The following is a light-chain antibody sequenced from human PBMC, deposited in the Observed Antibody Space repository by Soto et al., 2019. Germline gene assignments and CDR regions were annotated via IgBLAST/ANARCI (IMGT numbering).Light chain of an antibody. Sequence: QAVVTQEPSLTVSPGGTVTLTCDSNTGPVTSGHWPYWFQPKPGHAPRTLIYDTSKKHSWTPARFSGSLLGGKAALTLSGAQLEDEADYYCFLSYNSARPVVFGGGTKLTVL. J-gene: IGLJ2*01. V-gene: IGLV7-46*01. CDR2: DTS. CDR3: FLSYNSARPVV. CDR1: TGPVTSGHW.